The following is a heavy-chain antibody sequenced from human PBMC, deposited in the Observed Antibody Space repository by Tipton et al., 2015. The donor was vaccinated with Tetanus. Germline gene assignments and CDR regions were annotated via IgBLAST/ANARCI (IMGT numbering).Heavy chain of an antibody. J-gene: IGHJ6*02. CDR1: GFTFSSYA. D-gene: IGHD4-17*01. V-gene: IGHV3-30*04. Sequence: SLRLSCAASGFTFSSYAMHWVRQAPGKGLEWVAVISYDGSNKYYADSVKGRFTISRDNSKNTLYLQINSLRAEDTAVYYCARGTSPYGDPYYYYGMDVWGQGTTVTVSS. CDR3: ARGTSPYGDPYYYYGMDV. CDR2: ISYDGSNK.